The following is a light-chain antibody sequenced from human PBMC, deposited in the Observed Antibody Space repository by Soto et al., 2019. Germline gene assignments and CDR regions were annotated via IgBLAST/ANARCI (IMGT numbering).Light chain of an antibody. J-gene: IGLJ2*01. Sequence: QSVLTQPPSASGTPGQRVTISCSGRTSNIGSNSVNWYQQLPGTAPRLLIYNNDQRPSGVHDRFSGSKSGTAASLAISGLQSDDEADYFCTAWDDTLNGPGVVFGGGTKLTVL. CDR2: NND. CDR3: TAWDDTLNGPGVV. V-gene: IGLV1-44*01. CDR1: TSNIGSNS.